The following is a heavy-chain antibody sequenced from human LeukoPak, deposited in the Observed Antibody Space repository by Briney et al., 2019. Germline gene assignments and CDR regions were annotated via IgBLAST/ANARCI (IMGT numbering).Heavy chain of an antibody. V-gene: IGHV4-4*02. CDR2: IYHSGST. Sequence: SETLSLTCAVSGGSIGTTNWWSWVRQPPGKGLECIREIYHSGSTNYNPSLKSRVTVSVDTSKNQFSLKLTSVTAADTAVYYCARDDCSGGSCYFDLWGRGTLVTVSS. CDR3: ARDDCSGGSCYFDL. D-gene: IGHD2-15*01. CDR1: GGSIGTTNW. J-gene: IGHJ2*01.